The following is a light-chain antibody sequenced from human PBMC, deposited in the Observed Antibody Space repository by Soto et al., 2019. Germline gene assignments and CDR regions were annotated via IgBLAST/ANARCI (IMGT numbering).Light chain of an antibody. Sequence: QSALTQPASVSGSPGQSITISCTGTSSDVGGYNYVSWYQQHPGKAPKLMIYEVSNRPSGVSNRFSGSKSGNTASLTISGLQAEDEADYYSKSYASSNSGYVFGTGTKLTVL. CDR3: KSYASSNSGYV. J-gene: IGLJ1*01. CDR2: EVS. CDR1: SSDVGGYNY. V-gene: IGLV2-14*01.